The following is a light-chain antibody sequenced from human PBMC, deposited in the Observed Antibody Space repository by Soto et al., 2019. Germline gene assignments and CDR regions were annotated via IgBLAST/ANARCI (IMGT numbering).Light chain of an antibody. CDR2: DAS. V-gene: IGKV3-11*01. Sequence: EIVLTQSPATLSLSPGERATLSCRASQSVSSYLAWYQQKPGQAPRLLIYDASNSATGIPARFSGSGSGTDFSLDSSGLETEDFAVYYCQQRSNWPTFGGGTKVEIK. CDR3: QQRSNWPT. CDR1: QSVSSY. J-gene: IGKJ4*01.